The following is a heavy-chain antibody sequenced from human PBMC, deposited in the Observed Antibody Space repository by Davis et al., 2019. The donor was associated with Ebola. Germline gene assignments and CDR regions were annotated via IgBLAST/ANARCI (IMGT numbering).Heavy chain of an antibody. Sequence: SVKVSCKASGGTFSSYAISWVRQAPGQGLEWMGGIIPIFGTANYAQKFQGRVTITADESTSTAYMELSSLRSEDTAVYYCARHHLQLWSPLDYWGQGTLVTVSS. J-gene: IGHJ4*02. CDR1: GGTFSSYA. CDR2: IIPIFGTA. D-gene: IGHD5-18*01. CDR3: ARHHLQLWSPLDY. V-gene: IGHV1-69*13.